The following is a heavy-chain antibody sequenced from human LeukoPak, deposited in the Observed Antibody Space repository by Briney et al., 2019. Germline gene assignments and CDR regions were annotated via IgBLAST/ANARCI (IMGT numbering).Heavy chain of an antibody. V-gene: IGHV1-46*01. CDR1: GYTFTSYY. D-gene: IGHD3-3*01. CDR3: ARVRDFTSGYYRVFDY. J-gene: IGHJ4*02. CDR2: INPSGGST. Sequence: GASVKVSCKASGYTFTSYYMHWVRQAPGQGLEWMGIINPSGGSTSYAQKFQGRLTMTRDTSTSTVYMELSSLRSEDTAVYYCARVRDFTSGYYRVFDYWGQGTLVTVSS.